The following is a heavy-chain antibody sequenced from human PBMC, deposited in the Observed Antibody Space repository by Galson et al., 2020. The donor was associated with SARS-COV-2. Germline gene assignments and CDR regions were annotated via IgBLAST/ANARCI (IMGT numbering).Heavy chain of an antibody. J-gene: IGHJ2*01. D-gene: IGHD3-22*01. CDR2: IGTAGDT. CDR3: ARVGYYDSSGYYSYWYFDL. Sequence: GESLKISCAASGFTFSSYDMHWVRQATGKGLEWVSAIGTAGDTYYPGSVKGRFTISRENAKNSLYLQMNSLRAGDTAVYYCARVGYYDSSGYYSYWYFDLWGRGTLVTVSS. V-gene: IGHV3-13*01. CDR1: GFTFSSYD.